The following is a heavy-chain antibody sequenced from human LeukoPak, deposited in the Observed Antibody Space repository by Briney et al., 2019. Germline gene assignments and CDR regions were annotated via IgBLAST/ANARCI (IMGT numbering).Heavy chain of an antibody. CDR1: GGSVSNYY. J-gene: IGHJ4*02. CDR3: ARAEEFHFDY. Sequence: SETLSLTCTVSGGSVSNYYWSWIRQPPGKGLEWIGYIYYSGSTNYNPSLKSRVTISVDTSKNQFSLKLSSVTAADTAVYYCARAEEFHFDYWGQGTLVTVSS. CDR2: IYYSGST. D-gene: IGHD2-21*01. V-gene: IGHV4-59*02.